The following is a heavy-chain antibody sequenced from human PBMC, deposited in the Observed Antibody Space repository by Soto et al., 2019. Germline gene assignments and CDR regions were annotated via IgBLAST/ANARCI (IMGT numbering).Heavy chain of an antibody. CDR1: GFSLSTSGMC. Sequence: SGPTLVNPTQTLTLTCTFSGFSLSTSGMCVSWIRQPPGKAPEWLALIDWDDDKYYSTSLKTRLTISKDTSKNQVVLTMTNMDPVDTATYYCARIPRTGDTDAFDIWGQGTMLTGSS. CDR2: IDWDDDK. CDR3: ARIPRTGDTDAFDI. J-gene: IGHJ3*02. V-gene: IGHV2-70*01. D-gene: IGHD7-27*01.